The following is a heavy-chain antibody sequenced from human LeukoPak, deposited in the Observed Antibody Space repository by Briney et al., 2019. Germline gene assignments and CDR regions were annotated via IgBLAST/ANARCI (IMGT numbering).Heavy chain of an antibody. V-gene: IGHV4-59*01. J-gene: IGHJ5*02. CDR1: GGSISSYY. Sequence: PSETLSLTCTVSGGSISSYYWSWIRQPRGKGLEWIGYIYYSGSTNYNPSLKSRVTISVDTSKNQFSLKLSPVTAADTAVYYCARTLTAVPNWFDPWGQGTLVTVSS. CDR3: ARTLTAVPNWFDP. D-gene: IGHD6-6*01. CDR2: IYYSGST.